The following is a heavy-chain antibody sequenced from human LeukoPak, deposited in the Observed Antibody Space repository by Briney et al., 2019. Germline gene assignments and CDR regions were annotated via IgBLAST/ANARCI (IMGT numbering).Heavy chain of an antibody. CDR3: ARDTDDGYNFDY. Sequence: ASVKVSCKASGDTLTGYCMHWVRQAPGQGLEWMGWINPNSGGTNYAQKFQGRVTMTRDTSISTAYMELSRLRSDDTAVYYCARDTDDGYNFDYWGQGTLVTVSS. D-gene: IGHD5-18*01. J-gene: IGHJ4*02. CDR1: GDTLTGYC. CDR2: INPNSGGT. V-gene: IGHV1-2*02.